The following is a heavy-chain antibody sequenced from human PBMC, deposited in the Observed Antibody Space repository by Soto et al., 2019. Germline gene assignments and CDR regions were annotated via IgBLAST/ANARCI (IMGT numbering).Heavy chain of an antibody. J-gene: IGHJ4*02. Sequence: SETLSLTCAVYGGSFSGYYWSWIRQPPGKGLEWIGEINHSGSTNYNPSLKSRVTISVDTSKNQFSLKLSSVTAADTAVYYCARASGMVRGVITPASSFYFDYWGQGNLVTVSS. CDR1: GGSFSGYY. D-gene: IGHD3-10*01. V-gene: IGHV4-34*01. CDR2: INHSGST. CDR3: ARASGMVRGVITPASSFYFDY.